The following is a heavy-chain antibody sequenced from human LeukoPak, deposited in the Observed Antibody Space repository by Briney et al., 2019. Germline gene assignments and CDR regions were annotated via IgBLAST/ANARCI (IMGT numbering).Heavy chain of an antibody. D-gene: IGHD5-18*01. CDR1: GFIVSSNY. J-gene: IGHJ4*02. CDR3: ARARGIQLWSPLHN. CDR2: IYYSGST. V-gene: IGHV4-31*02. Sequence: LRLSCAASGFIVSSNYMSWIRQHPGKGLEWIGYIYYSGSTYYNPSLKSRVIISVDTSKNQFSLKLSSVTAADTAVYYCARARGIQLWSPLHNWGQGTLVTVSS.